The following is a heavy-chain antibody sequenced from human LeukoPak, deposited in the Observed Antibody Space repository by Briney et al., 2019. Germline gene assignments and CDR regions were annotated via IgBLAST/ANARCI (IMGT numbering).Heavy chain of an antibody. J-gene: IGHJ5*02. V-gene: IGHV1-69*13. D-gene: IGHD6-13*01. CDR1: GGTFSSYA. CDR3: ARGSIAAATPGGWFDP. CDR2: IIPIFGTA. Sequence: ASVKVSCKASGGTFSSYAISWVRQAPGQGLEWMGGIIPIFGTANYAQKFQGRVTITADESTSTAYMELSSLRSEDTAVYYCARGSIAAATPGGWFDPWGQGTLVTVSS.